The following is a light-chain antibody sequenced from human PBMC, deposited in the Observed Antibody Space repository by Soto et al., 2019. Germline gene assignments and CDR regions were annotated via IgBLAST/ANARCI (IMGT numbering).Light chain of an antibody. CDR2: AAS. CDR1: QSVSSSY. CDR3: QRYCSSPLT. J-gene: IGKJ4*01. Sequence: EMVLTQSPGTLSLSPGERATLSCRASQSVSSSYLAWYQQKPGQAPRLLIYAASSRATGIPDRFSGSGSETDFTLTISRLEPEDCAVYYCQRYCSSPLTFGGGTKVEIK. V-gene: IGKV3-20*01.